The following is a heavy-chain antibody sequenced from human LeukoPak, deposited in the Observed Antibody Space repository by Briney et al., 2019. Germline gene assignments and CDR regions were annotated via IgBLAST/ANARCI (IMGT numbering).Heavy chain of an antibody. CDR2: IYYNGST. V-gene: IGHV4-39*01. D-gene: IGHD6-6*01. Sequence: PSETLSLTCTVSGGSISSSPYYWGWIRQPPGKGLEWIGSIYYNGSTHYNPSLKRRVTISVDTSKNQFSLHLSSVTAADTAVYYCARQSIAARGYYYYMDVWGKGTTVTVSS. J-gene: IGHJ6*03. CDR3: ARQSIAARGYYYYMDV. CDR1: GGSISSSPYY.